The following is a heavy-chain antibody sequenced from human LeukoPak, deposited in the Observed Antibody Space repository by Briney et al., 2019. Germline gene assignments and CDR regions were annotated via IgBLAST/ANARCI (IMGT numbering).Heavy chain of an antibody. Sequence: GGSLRLSCAASGFTFSSYSMNWVRQAPGKGLEWVPCISSSSSYIYYAESVKGRFTISRDNAKNSLYLQMNSLRAEDTAVYYCARGLGELSEGYGMDVWGQGTTVTVSS. J-gene: IGHJ6*02. D-gene: IGHD3-16*02. CDR2: ISSSSSYI. V-gene: IGHV3-21*01. CDR1: GFTFSSYS. CDR3: ARGLGELSEGYGMDV.